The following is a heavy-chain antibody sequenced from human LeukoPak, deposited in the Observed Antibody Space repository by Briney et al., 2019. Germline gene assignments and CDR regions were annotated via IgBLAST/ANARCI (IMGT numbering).Heavy chain of an antibody. CDR1: GGTFSSYT. D-gene: IGHD3-3*01. CDR3: ASVDKLRSLEWLSKQHDY. J-gene: IGHJ4*02. Sequence: ASVKVSCKASGGTFSSYTISWVRQAPGQGLEWMGRIIPILGIANYAQKFQGRVTITADKSTSTAYMELSSLRSEDTAVYYCASVDKLRSLEWLSKQHDYWGQGTLVTVSS. V-gene: IGHV1-69*02. CDR2: IIPILGIA.